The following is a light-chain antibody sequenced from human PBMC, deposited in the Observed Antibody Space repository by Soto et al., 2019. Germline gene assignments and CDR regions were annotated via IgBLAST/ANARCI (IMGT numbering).Light chain of an antibody. Sequence: EIVMTQSPATLSVSPGERATLSCRASQSVSSNLAWYQQKPGQAPRLLIYGASTRATGIPARFSGSESGTEFTLTISSLQSEDFAVYYFQQYNNWPPWTFDQGTKVETK. CDR2: GAS. CDR3: QQYNNWPPWT. J-gene: IGKJ1*01. V-gene: IGKV3-15*01. CDR1: QSVSSN.